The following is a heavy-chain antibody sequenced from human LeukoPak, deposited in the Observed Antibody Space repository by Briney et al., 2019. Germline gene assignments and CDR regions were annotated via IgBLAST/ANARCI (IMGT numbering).Heavy chain of an antibody. CDR2: IIGNGGWA. D-gene: IGHD5-18*01. CDR3: ARVLTTERLWLPCGLDY. CDR1: GLTFSNYA. V-gene: IGHV3-23*01. J-gene: IGHJ4*02. Sequence: PGGSLRLSCAASGLTFSNYAMMWLRQAPGKGLEWVAAIIGNGGWALYADSVKGRFTISRDNSKNSLYLQMNSLRAEDTAVYYCARVLTTERLWLPCGLDYWGQGTLVTVSS.